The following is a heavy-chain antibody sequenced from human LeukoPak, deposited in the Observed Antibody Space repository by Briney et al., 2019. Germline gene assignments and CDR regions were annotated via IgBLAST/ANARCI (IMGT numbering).Heavy chain of an antibody. V-gene: IGHV4-4*07. J-gene: IGHJ4*02. CDR2: IYTSGST. CDR3: ARDPAVVPAANYFDY. CDR1: GGSISSYY. D-gene: IGHD2-2*01. Sequence: SETLSLTCTVSGGSISSYYWSWIRQPAGKGLEWIGHIYTSGSTNYNPSLKSRVTMSVDTSKNQFSLKLSSVTAADTAVYYCARDPAVVPAANYFDYWGQGTLVTVSS.